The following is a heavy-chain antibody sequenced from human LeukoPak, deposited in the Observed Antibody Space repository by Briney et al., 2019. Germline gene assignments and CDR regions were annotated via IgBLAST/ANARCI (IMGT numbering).Heavy chain of an antibody. CDR1: GFTLSTYG. D-gene: IGHD4-17*01. Sequence: PPGGSLRLSCAASGFTLSTYGIHWVRQPPGKGLEWVAVISQDGSGKYYAASVRGRFTIYRDNSKNTFYLQMNSLRAEDTAVYYCAKYVDSAVFDYWGLGTLVTVSS. CDR3: AKYVDSAVFDY. V-gene: IGHV3-30*18. J-gene: IGHJ4*02. CDR2: ISQDGSGK.